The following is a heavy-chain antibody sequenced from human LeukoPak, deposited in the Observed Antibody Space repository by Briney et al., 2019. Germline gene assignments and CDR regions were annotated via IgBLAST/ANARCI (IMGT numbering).Heavy chain of an antibody. V-gene: IGHV4-34*01. D-gene: IGHD2-2*01. CDR3: ARGSPYCSSTSCPPHWFDP. J-gene: IGHJ5*02. Sequence: SETLSLTCTVYGGSFSGYYWSWIRQPPGKGLEWIGEINHSGSTNYNPSLKSRVTISVDTSKNQFSLKLSSVTAADTAVYYCARGSPYCSSTSCPPHWFDPWGQGTLVTVSS. CDR1: GGSFSGYY. CDR2: INHSGST.